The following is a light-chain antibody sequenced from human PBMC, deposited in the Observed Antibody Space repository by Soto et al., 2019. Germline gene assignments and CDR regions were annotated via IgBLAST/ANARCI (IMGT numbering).Light chain of an antibody. CDR1: QSVASSY. Sequence: EIVLTQSPGTLSLSPGERATLSCRASQSVASSYLAWYQQKPGQAPRLLIDRASISATGIPDRFSGSGSGTDFTLTISRLEPEEFAVYYCQQYARSPLTFGPGTKVDI. J-gene: IGKJ3*01. CDR2: RAS. V-gene: IGKV3-20*01. CDR3: QQYARSPLT.